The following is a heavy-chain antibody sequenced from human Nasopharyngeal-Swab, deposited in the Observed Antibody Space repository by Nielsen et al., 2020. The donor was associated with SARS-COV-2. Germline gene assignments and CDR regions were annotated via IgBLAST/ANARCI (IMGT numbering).Heavy chain of an antibody. CDR1: GYTFTSYY. CDR2: INPSGGST. V-gene: IGHV1-46*01. D-gene: IGHD2-2*01. Sequence: ASVKVSCKASGYTFTSYYMHWVRQAPGQGLEWMGIINPSGGSTSYAQKFQGRVTMTRDTSTSTVYMELRSLRSDDTAVYYCARGIVVVPAAMGGFHYYYYGMDVWGQGTTVTVSS. CDR3: ARGIVVVPAAMGGFHYYYYGMDV. J-gene: IGHJ6*02.